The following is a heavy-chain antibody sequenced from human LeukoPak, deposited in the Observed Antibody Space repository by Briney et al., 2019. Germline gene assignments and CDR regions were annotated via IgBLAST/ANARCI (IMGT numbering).Heavy chain of an antibody. V-gene: IGHV3-23*01. CDR2: SSGSGGST. J-gene: IGHJ3*02. CDR3: AKIGKYYDFWRDKRDAFDI. CDR1: GFTFSSYA. Sequence: PGGSLRLWCAASGFTFSSYAMSWVRKAPGKGLKRVSASSGSGGSTYYADYVKGRFTISRDKSKNTLYLQMNSLRAEDTAVYYCAKIGKYYDFWRDKRDAFDIWGQGTMVTVSS. D-gene: IGHD3-3*01.